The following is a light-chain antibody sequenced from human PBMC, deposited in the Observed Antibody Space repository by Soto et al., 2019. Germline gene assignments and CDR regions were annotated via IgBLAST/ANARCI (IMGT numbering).Light chain of an antibody. J-gene: IGLJ1*01. CDR3: AAWDDSLNGHYV. CDR2: STD. CDR1: SSNIGSNT. Sequence: QSVLTQPPSASGTPGQRVTISCSGSSSNIGSNTVNWYQQLPGTAPKLLIYSTDQRPSGVPDRFSGSKSGTSASLAISELQSEDEADYYCAAWDDSLNGHYVFGTGTKVTVL. V-gene: IGLV1-44*01.